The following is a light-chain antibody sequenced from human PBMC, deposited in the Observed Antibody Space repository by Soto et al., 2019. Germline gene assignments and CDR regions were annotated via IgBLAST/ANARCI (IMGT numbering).Light chain of an antibody. V-gene: IGKV3-15*01. CDR2: GAS. Sequence: IVMTQSPATLAVSPGETATLSCRSSQSVSDGLAWYQQKPGQAPRLLIYGASTRATGVPARFSGSGSGTEFTLTINRLQSEDFAVYYCQQYKIRPPVTFGQGTRLEIE. CDR1: QSVSDG. CDR3: QQYKIRPPVT. J-gene: IGKJ5*01.